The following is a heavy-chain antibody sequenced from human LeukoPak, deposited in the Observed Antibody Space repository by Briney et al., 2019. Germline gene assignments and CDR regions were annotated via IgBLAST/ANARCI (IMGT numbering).Heavy chain of an antibody. CDR2: FFTSGST. J-gene: IGHJ4*02. V-gene: IGHV4-61*02. Sequence: PSETLSLTCTVSGGSISSGGFHWSWIRQPAGTGLEWIGRFFTSGSTNYNPSLKSRVTISVDTSKNQFSLRLSSVTAADTAVYYCARGAMVRALADWGQGTLVTVSS. CDR1: GGSISSGGFH. D-gene: IGHD3-10*01. CDR3: ARGAMVRALAD.